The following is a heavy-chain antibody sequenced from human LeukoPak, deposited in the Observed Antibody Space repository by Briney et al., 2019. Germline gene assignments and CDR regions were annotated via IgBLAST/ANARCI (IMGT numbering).Heavy chain of an antibody. J-gene: IGHJ4*02. CDR2: IYPGDSDT. Sequence: GESLKISCKGSGYSFTSYWIGWVRQVPGKGLEWMGIIYPGDSDTRYSPSFQGQVTISADKSISTAYLQWSSLKASDTAMYYCARLHITTAAAGNLDYWGQGTLVTVSS. CDR1: GYSFTSYW. V-gene: IGHV5-51*01. D-gene: IGHD6-13*01. CDR3: ARLHITTAAAGNLDY.